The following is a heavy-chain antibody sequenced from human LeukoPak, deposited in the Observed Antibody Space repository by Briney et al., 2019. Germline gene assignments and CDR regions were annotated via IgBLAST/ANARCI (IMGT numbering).Heavy chain of an antibody. CDR1: GGSISSSSYY. J-gene: IGHJ3*02. Sequence: PSETLSLTCTVSGGSISSSSYYWGWIRQPPGKGLEWIGSIYYSGSTYYNPSLKSRVTISVDTPKNQFSLKLSSVTAADTAVYYCARPQSSIGWSGYYADAFDIWGQGTMVTVSS. V-gene: IGHV4-39*07. D-gene: IGHD3-3*01. CDR3: ARPQSSIGWSGYYADAFDI. CDR2: IYYSGST.